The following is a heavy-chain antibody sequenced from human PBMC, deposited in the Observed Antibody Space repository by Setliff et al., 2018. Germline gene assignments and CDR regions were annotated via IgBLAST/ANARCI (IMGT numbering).Heavy chain of an antibody. CDR2: IRYAGDGK. CDR1: GFTVSYG. D-gene: IGHD2-21*02. J-gene: IGHJ4*02. V-gene: IGHV3-30*02. CDR3: AKDSGFVVVTNNFDY. Sequence: PGGSLRLSCAASGFTVSYGMHWVRQAPGKGLEWVAFIRYAGDGKNYADSVKGRFTISRDNSENTLYLQMSSLRVEDTAVYYCAKDSGFVVVTNNFDYWGQGTLVTVSS.